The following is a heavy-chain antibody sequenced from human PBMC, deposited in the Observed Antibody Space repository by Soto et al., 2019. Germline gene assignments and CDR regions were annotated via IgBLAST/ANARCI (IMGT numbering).Heavy chain of an antibody. V-gene: IGHV3-23*01. D-gene: IGHD2-15*01. CDR3: AKDRDIVRGWFDP. Sequence: EVQLLESGGGLVQPGGSLRLSCAASGFTFSSYTMSWVRQAPGKGLEWVSGTSGGGLAHYADSVRGRFTISRDNSKNTLYLQMNSLKGEDTAVYYCAKDRDIVRGWFDPWGQGTPVTVSS. J-gene: IGHJ5*02. CDR1: GFTFSSYT. CDR2: TSGGGLA.